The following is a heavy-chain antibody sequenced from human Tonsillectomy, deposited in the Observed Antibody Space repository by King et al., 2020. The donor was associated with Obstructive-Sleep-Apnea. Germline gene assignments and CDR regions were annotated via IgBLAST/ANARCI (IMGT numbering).Heavy chain of an antibody. CDR3: AREGYSGSWVDY. Sequence: VQLVESGGGLVQPGGSLRLSCAASGFTFSSYWMHWVRQAPGEGLVWVSRINSDGSRTSYADSVKGRFTISRDNAKNTLYLQMNSLRAEDTAVDYCAREGYSGSWVDYWGQGTLVTVSS. D-gene: IGHD1-26*01. J-gene: IGHJ4*02. CDR2: INSDGSRT. V-gene: IGHV3-74*01. CDR1: GFTFSSYW.